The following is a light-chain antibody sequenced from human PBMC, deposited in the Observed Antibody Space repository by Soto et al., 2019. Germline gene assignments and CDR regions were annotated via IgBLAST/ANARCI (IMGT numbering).Light chain of an antibody. J-gene: IGKJ5*01. CDR2: AAS. CDR3: QQSYSTPIT. CDR1: QGISSY. V-gene: IGKV1-39*01. Sequence: IQLTQSPSSLSASVGDRVTITCRASQGISSYLAWYQQKPGKAPKLLIYAASTLQSGVPSRFSGSGSGTDFTLTISSPQPEDFATYYCQQSYSTPITFGQGTRLEIK.